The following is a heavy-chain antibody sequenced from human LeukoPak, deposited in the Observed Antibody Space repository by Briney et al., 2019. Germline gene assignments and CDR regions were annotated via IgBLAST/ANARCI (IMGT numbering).Heavy chain of an antibody. CDR3: ARDLRWLLDAFDI. D-gene: IGHD2-21*02. Sequence: SVKVSCKASGGTFSSYAISWVRQAPGQGLEWMGRIIPIFGTANYAQKFQGRVTITTDESTSTAHMELSSLRSEDTAVYYCARDLRWLLDAFDIWGQGTMVTVSS. J-gene: IGHJ3*02. CDR2: IIPIFGTA. V-gene: IGHV1-69*05. CDR1: GGTFSSYA.